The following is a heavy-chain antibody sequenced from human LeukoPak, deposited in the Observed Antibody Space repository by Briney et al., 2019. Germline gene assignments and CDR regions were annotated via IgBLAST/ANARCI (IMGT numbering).Heavy chain of an antibody. J-gene: IGHJ6*03. D-gene: IGHD6-19*01. CDR3: ARVAQYSSGWYGDYYYYYYMDV. V-gene: IGHV1-69*01. Sequence: GASVKVSCKASGGTFSSYAISLVRQAPGQGLEWMGGIIPIYGTANYAQKFQGRVTITADESTSTAYMELSSLRSEDTAVYYCARVAQYSSGWYGDYYYYYYMDVWGKGTTVTVSS. CDR1: GGTFSSYA. CDR2: IIPIYGTA.